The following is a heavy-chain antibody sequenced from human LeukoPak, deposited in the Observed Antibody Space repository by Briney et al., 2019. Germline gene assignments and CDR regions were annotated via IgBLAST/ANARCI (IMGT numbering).Heavy chain of an antibody. D-gene: IGHD1/OR15-1a*01. CDR1: GFTFSSYG. V-gene: IGHV3-30*02. CDR3: AKGGEQVTWNFQN. J-gene: IGHJ1*01. Sequence: QSGGSLRLSCAASGFTFSSYGMHWVRQAPGKGLEWVAFIRYDGSNKYYADSVKGRFTISRDNSKNSLYLQMNSLRAEDTAVYYCAKGGEQVTWNFQNWGQGTLVTVSS. CDR2: IRYDGSNK.